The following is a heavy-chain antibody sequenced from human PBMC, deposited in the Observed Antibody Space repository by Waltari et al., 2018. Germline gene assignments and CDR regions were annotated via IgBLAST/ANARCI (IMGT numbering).Heavy chain of an antibody. J-gene: IGHJ4*02. CDR1: GGSISSSSFF. CDR3: ARHMPYYDSIYYFYY. D-gene: IGHD3-3*01. CDR2: LYYTGNT. V-gene: IGHV4-39*01. Sequence: QLQLQESGPGLVKPSETLSLTCSVSGGSISSSSFFWGWIRQPPGKGLEWIGSLYYTGNTYYNPSLKSRVTISADTSKHQFSLKLSSVTAADTAVYYCARHMPYYDSIYYFYYWGQGTLVTVSS.